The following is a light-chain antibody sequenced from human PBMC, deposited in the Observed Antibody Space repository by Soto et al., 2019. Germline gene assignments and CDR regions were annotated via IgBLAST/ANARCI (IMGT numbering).Light chain of an antibody. CDR2: AAS. CDR1: QSISTS. V-gene: IGKV1-39*01. CDR3: QQSYSTPWT. Sequence: DIQMTQSPSSLSASVGDRVTITCRTSQSISTSLNWYQQKPGKAPKLLIFAASNLQSGVPSRFSGSGSGTDFTLTISSLQPEDVATYSCQQSYSTPWTFGQGTKVDIK. J-gene: IGKJ1*01.